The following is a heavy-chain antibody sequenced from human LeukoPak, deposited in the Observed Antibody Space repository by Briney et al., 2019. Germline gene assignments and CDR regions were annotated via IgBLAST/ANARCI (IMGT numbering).Heavy chain of an antibody. CDR3: AKDTTAYYYYYGMDV. CDR2: ISWNSGSI. CDR1: GFTFYDYD. V-gene: IGHV3-9*01. Sequence: GGSLRLSCAASGFTFYDYDMHWVRHAPGKGLEWVSGISWNSGSIVYADCVKGRFTISRDNAKNSLYLQMNSLRAEDTALYYCAKDTTAYYYYYGMDVWGQGTTVTVSS. J-gene: IGHJ6*02.